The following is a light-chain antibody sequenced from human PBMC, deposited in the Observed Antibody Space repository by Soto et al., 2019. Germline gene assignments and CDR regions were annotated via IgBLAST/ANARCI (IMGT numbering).Light chain of an antibody. Sequence: EIVLSQSPASLSLSPGERATLSCRASQSVDSYLAWYQQKPGQAPRLLIYEASNRATGIPARFSGSGSGTDFTLTISSLEPEDFAVYYCQQRGNSPGITFGQGTRLEIK. CDR1: QSVDSY. CDR3: QQRGNSPGIT. V-gene: IGKV3-11*01. CDR2: EAS. J-gene: IGKJ5*01.